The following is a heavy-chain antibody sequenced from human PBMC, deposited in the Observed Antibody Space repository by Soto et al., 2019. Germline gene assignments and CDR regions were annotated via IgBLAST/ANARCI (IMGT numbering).Heavy chain of an antibody. V-gene: IGHV3-23*01. CDR1: GFTFSSCA. D-gene: IGHD3-3*01. CDR2: ISGSVGTT. Sequence: GGSLRLSCAASGFTFSSCAMSCVSQAPGKGLEWFSVISGSVGTTYYADSAKGRCTVSRDNSKNTLYLQMNSLRAEDTAVYYCTTFLPLSHYDFWSGYFDYWGQGTLVTVSS. J-gene: IGHJ4*02. CDR3: TTFLPLSHYDFWSGYFDY.